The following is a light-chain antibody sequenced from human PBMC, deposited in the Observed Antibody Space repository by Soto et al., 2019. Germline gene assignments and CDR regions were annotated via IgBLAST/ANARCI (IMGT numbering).Light chain of an antibody. Sequence: DIQMTQSPSSLSASVGDRVTITCRASQSISSYLNWYQQKPGKAPKLLISTASSLQSGVPSRFSGSGSGTDLNLSIRSLQPEEFATYYCQQSYSTPPLTFGGGTKVEIK. CDR2: TAS. V-gene: IGKV1-39*01. CDR1: QSISSY. CDR3: QQSYSTPPLT. J-gene: IGKJ4*01.